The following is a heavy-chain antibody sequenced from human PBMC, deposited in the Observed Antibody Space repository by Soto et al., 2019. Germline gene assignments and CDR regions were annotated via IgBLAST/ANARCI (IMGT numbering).Heavy chain of an antibody. CDR2: IYNTGST. CDR3: ARVDALVRGVIDY. CDR1: GGSISSGGYY. D-gene: IGHD3-10*01. Sequence: TLSLTCTVSGGSISSGGYYWSWIRQPPGKGLEWIGHIYNTGSTYSNPSLRGRIIISEDTSKNQFSLKLSSVTAADTAVYYCARVDALVRGVIDYWGQGSLVTVSS. V-gene: IGHV4-30-4*01. J-gene: IGHJ4*02.